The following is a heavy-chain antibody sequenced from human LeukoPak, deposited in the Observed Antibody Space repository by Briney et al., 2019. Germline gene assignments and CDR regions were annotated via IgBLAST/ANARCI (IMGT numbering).Heavy chain of an antibody. D-gene: IGHD3-3*01. CDR2: IRYDGSNK. CDR3: AKGPSYYDFWSGCDY. Sequence: LAGGSLRLSCAASGFTFSTYWMTWVRQAPGKGLEWVAFIRYDGSNKYYADSVKGRFTISRDNSKNTLYLQMNSLRAEDTAVYYCAKGPSYYDFWSGCDYWGQGTLVTVSS. CDR1: GFTFSTYW. J-gene: IGHJ4*02. V-gene: IGHV3-30*02.